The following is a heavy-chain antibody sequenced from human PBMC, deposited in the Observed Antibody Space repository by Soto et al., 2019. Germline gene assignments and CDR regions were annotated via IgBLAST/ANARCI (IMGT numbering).Heavy chain of an antibody. CDR3: ARGGSSGWPYYYGMDV. CDR2: IIPMFGTP. Sequence: QVQLLQSGAEVKRSGTSVKVSCKAAAGTFRSYAMSWVRQAPGQGLEWMGGIIPMFGTPNYAQNFKGRLTITADESTRTAYMELSSLRSEDTAVYYCARGGSSGWPYYYGMDVWGQGTTVTVSS. CDR1: AGTFRSYA. V-gene: IGHV1-69*01. J-gene: IGHJ6*02. D-gene: IGHD6-19*01.